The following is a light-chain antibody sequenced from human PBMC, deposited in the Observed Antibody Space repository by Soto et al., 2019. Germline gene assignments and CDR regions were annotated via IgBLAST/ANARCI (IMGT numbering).Light chain of an antibody. Sequence: IVMTQSPATLSLSPRERATLSCRASQSVSSNLAWYQQKPGQAPRLLIYGASTRATGIPARFSGSGSGTEFTLTISSLQSEDFAVYYCQQYNNWPRTFGQGTEVDIK. J-gene: IGKJ1*01. CDR1: QSVSSN. CDR2: GAS. CDR3: QQYNNWPRT. V-gene: IGKV3-15*01.